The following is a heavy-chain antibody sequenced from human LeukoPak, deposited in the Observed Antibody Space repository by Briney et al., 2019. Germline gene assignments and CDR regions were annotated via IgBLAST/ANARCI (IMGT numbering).Heavy chain of an antibody. J-gene: IGHJ4*02. D-gene: IGHD3-22*01. CDR2: IYPGDSDT. V-gene: IGHV5-51*01. CDR1: GYSFTSYW. Sequence: GESQKISCKGSGYSFTSYWIGWVRQMPGKGLEWMGIIYPGDSDTRYSPSFQGQVTISADKPISTAYLQWSSLKASDTAMYYCARLYDSSGYTNRFDYWGQGTLVTVSS. CDR3: ARLYDSSGYTNRFDY.